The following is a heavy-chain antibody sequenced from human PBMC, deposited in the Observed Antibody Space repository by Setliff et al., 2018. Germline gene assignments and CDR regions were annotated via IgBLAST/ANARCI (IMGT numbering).Heavy chain of an antibody. D-gene: IGHD6-13*01. V-gene: IGHV4-61*09. CDR3: ARDTPHDPVSSNWYRNWFDP. J-gene: IGHJ5*02. CDR2: ILSSGGT. CDR1: GDSISSGSNY. Sequence: SETLSLTCSVSGDSISSGSNYWSWIRQPAGKGVEWIGHILSSGGTNYNPSLKNRVSISLDTSKNQFSLNLNSVTAADTAVYFCARDTPHDPVSSNWYRNWFDPWGQGILVTVSS.